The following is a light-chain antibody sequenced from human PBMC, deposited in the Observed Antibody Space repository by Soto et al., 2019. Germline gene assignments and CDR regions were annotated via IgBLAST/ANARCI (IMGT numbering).Light chain of an antibody. CDR1: NSDVGSYNL. Sequence: QSVLTQPASVSGSPGQSISISCSGTNSDVGSYNLISWFQQHPGKAPKLLIYAVSQRPSGVSNRFSGSKSGNTASLTISGLQAEDEADYYCCSYAGRPWVFGGGTQLTVL. J-gene: IGLJ3*02. CDR2: AVS. CDR3: CSYAGRPWV. V-gene: IGLV2-23*02.